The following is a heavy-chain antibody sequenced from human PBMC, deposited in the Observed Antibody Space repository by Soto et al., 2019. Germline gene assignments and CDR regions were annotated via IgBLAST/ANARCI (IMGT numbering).Heavy chain of an antibody. CDR3: ARAQLWLVGMDV. J-gene: IGHJ6*02. CDR1: GGSISSGGYY. CDR2: IYYSGST. Sequence: QVQLQESGPGLVKPSQTLSLTCTVSGGSISSGGYYWSWIRQHPGKGLEWIGYIYYSGSTYYNPSLNRRVTISVDPSKNQFSRKLSSVTAADTAVYYCARAQLWLVGMDVWGQGTTVTVSS. D-gene: IGHD5-18*01. V-gene: IGHV4-31*03.